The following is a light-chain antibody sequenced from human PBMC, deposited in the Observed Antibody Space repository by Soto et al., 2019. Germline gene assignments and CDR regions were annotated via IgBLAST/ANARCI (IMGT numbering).Light chain of an antibody. J-gene: IGKJ5*01. CDR1: QDIRGD. Sequence: AIQLTQSPSSLSASAGDRVTITCRASQDIRGDLAWYQQKPGKAPKFLIFDVSTLQSGVPSRFSGSGSGTDFTLTISSLQPEDFGTYYCQQFNTYPITFGQGTRLEIK. V-gene: IGKV1-13*02. CDR3: QQFNTYPIT. CDR2: DVS.